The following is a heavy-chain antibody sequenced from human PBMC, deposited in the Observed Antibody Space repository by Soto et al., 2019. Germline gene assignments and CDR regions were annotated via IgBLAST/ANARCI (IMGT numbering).Heavy chain of an antibody. V-gene: IGHV3-48*03. D-gene: IGHD2-8*01. J-gene: IGHJ4*02. CDR3: ARDPNGYYDY. Sequence: GGSLRLSCAASGFTFSSYEMNWVRQAPGKGLEWVSYINSAGSPIYYADSVKGRFTISRDNAKNSLSLQMNSLRDEDTAVYFCARDPNGYYDYWGLGTLVTVSS. CDR1: GFTFSSYE. CDR2: INSAGSPI.